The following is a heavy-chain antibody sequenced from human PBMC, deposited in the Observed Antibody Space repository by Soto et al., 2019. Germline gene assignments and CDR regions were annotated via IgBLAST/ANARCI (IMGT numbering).Heavy chain of an antibody. V-gene: IGHV3-23*01. CDR1: GFTFSSYA. CDR2: ISGSGGST. CDR3: AKVGHEDNWKPSYFDY. J-gene: IGHJ4*02. Sequence: GGSLRLSCAASGFTFSSYAMSWVRQAPGKGLEWVSAISGSGGSTYYADSVKGRFTISRDNSKNTLYLQMNSLRAEDTAVYYCAKVGHEDNWKPSYFDYWGQGTLVTVSS. D-gene: IGHD1-1*01.